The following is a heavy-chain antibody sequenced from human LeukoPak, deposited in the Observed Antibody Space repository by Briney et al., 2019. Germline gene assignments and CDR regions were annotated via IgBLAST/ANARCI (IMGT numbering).Heavy chain of an antibody. J-gene: IGHJ4*02. CDR1: GFTFSRYS. D-gene: IGHD1-26*01. V-gene: IGHV3-21*01. CDR3: AREIGSYPYYFDY. CDR2: ISSSSSYI. Sequence: GGSLRLSCAASGFTFSRYSMNWVRQAPGKGLEWVSSISSSSSYIYYADSVKGRFTISRDNAKNSLYLQMNSLRAEDTAVYYCAREIGSYPYYFDYWGQGTLVTVSS.